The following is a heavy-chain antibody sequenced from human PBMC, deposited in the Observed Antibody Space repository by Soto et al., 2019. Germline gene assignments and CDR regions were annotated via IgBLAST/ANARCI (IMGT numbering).Heavy chain of an antibody. J-gene: IGHJ4*02. CDR2: ISYDGSNK. Sequence: QVQLVESGGGVVQPGRSLRLSCAASGFTFSSYAMHWVRQAPGKGLEWVAVISYDGSNKYYADSVKGRFTISRDNSKNPLYLQMNSLRAEDTAVYYCARQKRWYTPFGYFDYWGQGTLVTVSS. D-gene: IGHD2-15*01. V-gene: IGHV3-30-3*01. CDR1: GFTFSSYA. CDR3: ARQKRWYTPFGYFDY.